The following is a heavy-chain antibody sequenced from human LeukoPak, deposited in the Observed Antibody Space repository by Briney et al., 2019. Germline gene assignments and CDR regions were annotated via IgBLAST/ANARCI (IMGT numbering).Heavy chain of an antibody. Sequence: GGSLRLSCAASGFTFSSYAMHWVRQAPGKGLEWVAVISYDGSNKYYADSVKGRFTISRDNSKNTLYLQMNSLRAEDTAVYYCARVQPLLYSSGWYEFDYWGQGTLVTVSS. V-gene: IGHV3-30-3*01. CDR1: GFTFSSYA. CDR3: ARVQPLLYSSGWYEFDY. D-gene: IGHD6-19*01. J-gene: IGHJ4*02. CDR2: ISYDGSNK.